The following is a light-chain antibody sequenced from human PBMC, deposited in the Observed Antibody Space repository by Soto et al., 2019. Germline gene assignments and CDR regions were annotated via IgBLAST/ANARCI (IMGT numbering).Light chain of an antibody. Sequence: QSALTQPASVSGSPGQSITISCTGTSSDVGGYNYVSWYQQHPGKAPKLMIYEVNNRPSGVSNCFSGSKSGNTASLTISGLPAEDEGDYYCTAYTSSNPPVFGGGTKVTVL. CDR3: TAYTSSNPPV. J-gene: IGLJ3*02. V-gene: IGLV2-14*01. CDR1: SSDVGGYNY. CDR2: EVN.